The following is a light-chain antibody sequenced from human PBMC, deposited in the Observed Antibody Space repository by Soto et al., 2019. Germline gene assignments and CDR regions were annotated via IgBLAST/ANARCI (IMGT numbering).Light chain of an antibody. CDR2: DVS. CDR3: CSYTTSNTRQIV. CDR1: SSDVGGYNY. Sequence: SVLTQPASVSGSPGQSFTISCTGTSSDVGGYNYVSWYQHHPGKAPKLMIYDVSNRPSGVSNRFSGSKSGNTASLTISGLQPEDEADYYCCSYTTSNTRQIVFGTGTKVTVL. J-gene: IGLJ1*01. V-gene: IGLV2-14*03.